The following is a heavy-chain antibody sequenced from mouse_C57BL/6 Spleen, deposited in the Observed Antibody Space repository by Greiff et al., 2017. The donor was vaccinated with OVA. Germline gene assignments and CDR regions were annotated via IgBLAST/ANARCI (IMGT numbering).Heavy chain of an antibody. CDR1: GYSFTGYY. Sequence: VQLKESGPELVKPGASVKISCKASGYSFTGYYMNWVKQSPEKSLEWIGEINPSTGGTTYNQKFKAKATLTVDKSSSTAYMQLKSLTSEDSAVYYCATGSSYGAYWGQGTLVTVSA. J-gene: IGHJ3*01. CDR3: ATGSSYGAY. CDR2: INPSTGGT. V-gene: IGHV1-42*01. D-gene: IGHD1-1*01.